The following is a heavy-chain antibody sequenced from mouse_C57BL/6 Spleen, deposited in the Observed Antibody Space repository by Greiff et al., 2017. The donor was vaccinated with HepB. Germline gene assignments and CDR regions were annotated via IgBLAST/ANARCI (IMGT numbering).Heavy chain of an antibody. Sequence: QQSGPELVKPGASVKIPCKASGYTFTDYNMDWVKQSHGKSLEWIGDINPNNGGTIYNQKFKGKATLTVDKSSSTAYMERRSLTSEDTAVYYCARGTDGNYGGYYFDYWGQGTTLTVSS. D-gene: IGHD2-1*01. J-gene: IGHJ2*01. CDR1: GYTFTDYN. CDR2: INPNNGGT. V-gene: IGHV1-18*01. CDR3: ARGTDGNYGGYYFDY.